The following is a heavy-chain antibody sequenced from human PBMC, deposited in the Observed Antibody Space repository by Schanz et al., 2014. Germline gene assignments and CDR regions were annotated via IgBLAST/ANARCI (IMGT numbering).Heavy chain of an antibody. CDR2: INLDGSGK. CDR3: AKELRPGTERPRGNFDY. V-gene: IGHV3-7*03. Sequence: EVQLLESGGGLVQPGGSLRLSCGDSGFKSRDYAMTWFRQAPGKGLEWVANINLDGSGKIYLGSVRGRFAISRDDAQNSVYLQMNSLRAEDTAVYYCAKELRPGTERPRGNFDYWGQGTLVTVSS. J-gene: IGHJ4*02. CDR1: GFKSRDYA. D-gene: IGHD1-7*01.